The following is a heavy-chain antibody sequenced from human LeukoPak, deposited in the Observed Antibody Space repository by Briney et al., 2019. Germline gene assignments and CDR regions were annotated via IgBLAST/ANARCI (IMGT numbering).Heavy chain of an antibody. CDR2: ISPGDSDP. V-gene: IGHV5-51*01. CDR3: ARHASWGTPFDY. J-gene: IGHJ4*02. CDR1: GYTFTDYW. D-gene: IGHD7-27*01. Sequence: LGESLKISCEASGYTFTDYWIGWVRQKPGKGLEWMGIISPGDSDPKYSPSFQGQVTFSADTSTNIAFLLLSNLKVSDTAMYFCARHASWGTPFDYWGQGTLVTVSS.